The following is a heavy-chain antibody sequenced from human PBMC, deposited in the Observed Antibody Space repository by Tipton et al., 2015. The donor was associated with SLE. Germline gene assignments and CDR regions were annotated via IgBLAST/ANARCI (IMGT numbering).Heavy chain of an antibody. CDR3: ARARAGDHYFDY. D-gene: IGHD3-16*01. CDR1: GGSISSGSYN. Sequence: TLSLTCTVSGGSISSGSYNWSWIRQPAGKGLEWIGRIYTSGSTNYNPSLKSRLTISVDATKNQISLRLSLVTAADTAVYYCARARAGDHYFDYWGQGTLVTVSS. V-gene: IGHV4-61*02. CDR2: IYTSGST. J-gene: IGHJ4*02.